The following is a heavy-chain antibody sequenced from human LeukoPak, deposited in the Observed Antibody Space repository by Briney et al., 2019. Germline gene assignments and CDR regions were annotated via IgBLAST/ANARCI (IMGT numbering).Heavy chain of an antibody. CDR1: GFTVSINY. V-gene: IGHV3-66*01. Sequence: HPGGSLRLSCAASGFTVSINYMSWVRQAPGKGLEWVSAISSSGGSTYYADSVKGRFTISRDNAKNTLYLQMNSLRAEDTAVYYCARDPIEYSSSSFDYWGQGTLVTVSS. J-gene: IGHJ4*02. D-gene: IGHD6-6*01. CDR2: SSSGGST. CDR3: ARDPIEYSSSSFDY.